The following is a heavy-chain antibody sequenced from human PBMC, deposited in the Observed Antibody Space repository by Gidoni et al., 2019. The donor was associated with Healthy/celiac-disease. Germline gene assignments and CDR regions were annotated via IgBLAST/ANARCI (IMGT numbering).Heavy chain of an antibody. J-gene: IGHJ6*02. CDR2: IVVGSGNT. V-gene: IGHV1-58*01. CDR3: AAEGYCSGGSCYGIKYYYGMDV. Sequence: MQLVQSGPEVKKPGTSVKVSCKASGFTFTSPAVQWVRQARGQRLEWIGWIVVGSGNTNYAQKFQERVTITRDMSTSTAYMELSSLRSEDTAVYYCAAEGYCSGGSCYGIKYYYGMDVWGQGTTVTVSS. CDR1: GFTFTSPA. D-gene: IGHD2-15*01.